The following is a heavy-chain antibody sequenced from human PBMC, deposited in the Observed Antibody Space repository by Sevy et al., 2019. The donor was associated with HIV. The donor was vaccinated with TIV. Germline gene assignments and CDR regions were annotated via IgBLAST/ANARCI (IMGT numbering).Heavy chain of an antibody. V-gene: IGHV3-23*01. CDR2: ISNNGDRK. CDR1: GFTFSTYA. Sequence: GGSLRLSCAASGFTFSTYAMNWVRQAPGKGLESISSISNNGDRKYYIDSVRGRFTISRDNSKNMLYLQMHGLRAEDAAKYYGAKVLSVTFCYWYGLDVWGQGTTVTVSS. CDR3: AKVLSVTFCYWYGLDV. D-gene: IGHD2-21*02. J-gene: IGHJ6*02.